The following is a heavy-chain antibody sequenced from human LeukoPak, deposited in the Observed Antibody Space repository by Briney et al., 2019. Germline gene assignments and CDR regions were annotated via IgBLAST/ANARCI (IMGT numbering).Heavy chain of an antibody. CDR1: GFTFSSNG. D-gene: IGHD3-22*01. CDR2: IWYDGSKK. Sequence: GTSLRLSCAASGFTFSSNGMQWVRQAPGKGLEWVAVIWYDGSKKYFADSVKGRFTIARDNSKNKLYLQMNSLRAEDTAVYYCAKDRSYYNSSGLPHAFDPWGQGTLVTVSS. J-gene: IGHJ5*02. V-gene: IGHV3-33*06. CDR3: AKDRSYYNSSGLPHAFDP.